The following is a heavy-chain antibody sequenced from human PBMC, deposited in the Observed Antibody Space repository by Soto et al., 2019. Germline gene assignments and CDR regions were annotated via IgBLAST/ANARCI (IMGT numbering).Heavy chain of an antibody. V-gene: IGHV3-64D*06. CDR1: GFTFSSYA. J-gene: IGHJ3*02. CDR3: VKDQGSGSYWCAFDI. Sequence: GGSLRLSCSASGFTFSSYAMHWVRQAPGKGLEYVSAISSNGGSTYYADSVKGRFTISRDKSKNTLYLQMSSLRAEDTTVYYCVKDQGSGSYWCAFDIWGQGTMVTVSS. CDR2: ISSNGGST. D-gene: IGHD1-26*01.